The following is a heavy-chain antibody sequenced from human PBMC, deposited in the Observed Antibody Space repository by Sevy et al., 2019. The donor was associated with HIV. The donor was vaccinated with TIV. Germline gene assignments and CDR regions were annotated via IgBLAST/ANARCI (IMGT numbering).Heavy chain of an antibody. CDR1: GGSITSLY. CDR3: AGENAWGRGYS. CDR2: IYYNGHI. V-gene: IGHV4-59*08. Sequence: SETLSLTCTVSGGSITSLYWNWIRQPPGKGLEWIANIYYNGHINYNPSLKSRVTLSDDTSKNQFSLRLSSVTAADTAMYYCAGENAWGRGYSWGQGTLVTVSS. J-gene: IGHJ4*02. D-gene: IGHD1-26*01.